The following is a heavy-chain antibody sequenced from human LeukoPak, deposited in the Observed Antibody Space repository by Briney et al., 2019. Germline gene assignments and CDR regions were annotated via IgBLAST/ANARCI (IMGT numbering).Heavy chain of an antibody. J-gene: IGHJ6*03. CDR2: IYTSGST. Sequence: SETLSLTCTVSGGSISSYYWSWIRQPAGKGLEWIGRIYTSGSTNYNPSLKSRVTMSVDTSKNQFSLKLSSVTAADTAVYYCARGVGGIVVVPAAMETMIYYYYYMDVWGKGTTVTISS. CDR3: ARGVGGIVVVPAAMETMIYYYYYMDV. V-gene: IGHV4-4*07. CDR1: GGSISSYY. D-gene: IGHD2-2*01.